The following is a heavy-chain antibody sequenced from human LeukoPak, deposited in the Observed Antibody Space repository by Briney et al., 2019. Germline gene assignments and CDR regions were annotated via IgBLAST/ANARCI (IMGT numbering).Heavy chain of an antibody. V-gene: IGHV3-23*01. CDR2: ITGSGGNT. Sequence: AGGSLRLSCAASGFTFGNYAMSWVRQGPGKGLEWVSAITGSGGNTYYADSVKGRFTISRDNLKNTLYLQMNSLRAEDTAVYYCARGPAGYNWGQGTLVTFSS. D-gene: IGHD1-1*01. CDR1: GFTFGNYA. CDR3: ARGPAGYN. J-gene: IGHJ4*02.